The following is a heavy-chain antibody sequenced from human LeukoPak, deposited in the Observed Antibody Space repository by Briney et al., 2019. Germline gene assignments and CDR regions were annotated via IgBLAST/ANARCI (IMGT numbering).Heavy chain of an antibody. J-gene: IGHJ3*02. V-gene: IGHV4-4*02. CDR1: GGSISSSNW. CDR2: IYHSGST. Sequence: SETLSLTCAVSGGSISSSNWWSWVRQPPGKGLEWIGEIYHSGSTNYNPSLRSRVTISLDTSRNQFSLKLNSVTAADTAVYYCAKSNGYGLVDIWGQGTMVTVSS. D-gene: IGHD3-10*01. CDR3: AKSNGYGLVDI.